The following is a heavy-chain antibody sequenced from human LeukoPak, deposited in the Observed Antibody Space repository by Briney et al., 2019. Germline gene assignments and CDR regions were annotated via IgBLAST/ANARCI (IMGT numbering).Heavy chain of an antibody. CDR1: GYTFTGYY. Sequence: ASVKVSCKASGYTFTGYYMHWVRQAPGQGLEWMGWINPNSGGTNYAQKFQGRVTMTRDTSISTAYMELSRLRSEDTAVYYCARAWYYYDSSGYSLYYFDYWGQGTLVTVSS. D-gene: IGHD3-22*01. CDR2: INPNSGGT. J-gene: IGHJ4*02. CDR3: ARAWYYYDSSGYSLYYFDY. V-gene: IGHV1-2*02.